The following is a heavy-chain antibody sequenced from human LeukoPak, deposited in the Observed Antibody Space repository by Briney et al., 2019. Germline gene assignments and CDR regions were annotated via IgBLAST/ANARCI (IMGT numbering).Heavy chain of an antibody. Sequence: GASLRLSCAASGFTFSSYAMHWVRQAPGKGLEWMAVILYDGSNKYYADSVKGRFTISRDNSKNTLYLQMNSLRAEDTAVYYCARDHPAAGLDYWGQGTLVTVSS. CDR1: GFTFSSYA. CDR3: ARDHPAAGLDY. J-gene: IGHJ4*02. V-gene: IGHV3-30-3*01. D-gene: IGHD6-13*01. CDR2: ILYDGSNK.